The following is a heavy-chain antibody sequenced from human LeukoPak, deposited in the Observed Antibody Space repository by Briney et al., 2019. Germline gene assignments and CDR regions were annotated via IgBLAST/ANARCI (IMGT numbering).Heavy chain of an antibody. J-gene: IGHJ4*02. Sequence: GGSLRLSCTASGFTFGDYAMSWFRQAPGKGLEWVSAISGSGGSTYYADSVKGRFTISRDNSKNTLYLQMNSLRAEDTAVYYCAKGTDDYGGNSDYWGQGTLVTVSS. CDR3: AKGTDDYGGNSDY. CDR1: GFTFGDYA. D-gene: IGHD4-23*01. CDR2: ISGSGGST. V-gene: IGHV3-23*01.